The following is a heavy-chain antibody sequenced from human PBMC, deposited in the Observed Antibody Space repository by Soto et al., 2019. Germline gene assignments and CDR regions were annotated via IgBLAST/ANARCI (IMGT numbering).Heavy chain of an antibody. D-gene: IGHD6-19*01. Sequence: QVQLVESGGGVVQPGRSLRLSCAASGFTFSSYAMHWVRQAPGKGLEWVAVISYDGSNKYYADSVKGRFTISRDNSKNTLYLQMNSLRAEDTAVYYCARDHSSGWYSWFDPWGQGTLVTVSS. J-gene: IGHJ5*02. CDR1: GFTFSSYA. CDR2: ISYDGSNK. V-gene: IGHV3-30-3*01. CDR3: ARDHSSGWYSWFDP.